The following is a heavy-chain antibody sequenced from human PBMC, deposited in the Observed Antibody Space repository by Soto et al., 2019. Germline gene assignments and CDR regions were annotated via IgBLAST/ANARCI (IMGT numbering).Heavy chain of an antibody. CDR3: ARSPSWLHYFDY. J-gene: IGHJ4*02. CDR1: GFTFSYYY. V-gene: IGHV3-11*01. Sequence: GGSLRLSCAASGFTFSYYYMSWIRQAPGKGLEWVSYISSSGSTIYYADSVKGRFTISRDNAKNSLYLQMNSLRAEDTAVYYCARSPSWLHYFDYWGQGTLVTVSS. CDR2: ISSSGSTI. D-gene: IGHD2-2*01.